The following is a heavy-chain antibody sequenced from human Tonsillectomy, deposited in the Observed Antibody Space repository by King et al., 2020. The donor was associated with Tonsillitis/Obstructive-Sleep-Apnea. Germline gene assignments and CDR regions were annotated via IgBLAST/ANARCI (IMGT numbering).Heavy chain of an antibody. D-gene: IGHD3-22*01. Sequence: VQLVESGGGLVQPGGSLRLSCAASGFTFSSYEMNWVRQSPGKGLEWVSYIGTSGSPIYYADSVKGRFTISRDNAKNSLYLQMNSLRAEDTAVYYCVRGYYYDSSSYYPSPWGQGTLVTVSS. CDR3: VRGYYYDSSSYYPSP. CDR1: GFTFSSYE. CDR2: IGTSGSPI. J-gene: IGHJ5*02. V-gene: IGHV3-48*03.